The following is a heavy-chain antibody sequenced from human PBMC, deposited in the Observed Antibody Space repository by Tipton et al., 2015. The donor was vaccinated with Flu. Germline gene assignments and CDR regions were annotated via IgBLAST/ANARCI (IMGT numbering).Heavy chain of an antibody. V-gene: IGHV3-23*01. CDR1: GFTFRSYA. J-gene: IGHJ4*02. CDR2: ITGSGGA. CDR3: AKHYIAGVGFWDFDH. Sequence: SLRLSCVASGFTFRSYAMNWVRQAPGKGLEWVSGITGSGGAYYADSAKGRFTIARDNAKNTVYLQMNSLRVEDTAVYYCAKHYIAGVGFWDFDHGGLGTLATVSS. D-gene: IGHD3-10*01.